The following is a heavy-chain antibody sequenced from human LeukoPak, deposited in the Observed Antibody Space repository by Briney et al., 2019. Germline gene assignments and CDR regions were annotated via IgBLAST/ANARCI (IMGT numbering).Heavy chain of an antibody. CDR2: IKSKTDGGTT. Sequence: GGSLRLSCAASGFTFSNARMNWVRQAPGKGLEWVGRIKSKTDGGTTDYAAPVKGRFTISRDDSKNTLYLQMNSLKTEDTAVYYCTTDYPSIAVANPGDWFDPWGQGTLVTVSS. V-gene: IGHV3-15*07. CDR1: GFTFSNAR. CDR3: TTDYPSIAVANPGDWFDP. J-gene: IGHJ5*02. D-gene: IGHD6-19*01.